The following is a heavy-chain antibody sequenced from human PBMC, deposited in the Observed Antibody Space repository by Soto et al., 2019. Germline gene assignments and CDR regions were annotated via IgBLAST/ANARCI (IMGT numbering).Heavy chain of an antibody. V-gene: IGHV1-69*13. CDR2: IIPIFGTA. CDR3: ARLYYDILTGSHP. Sequence: SVKVSFKASGGPFSSFAMSSVRKAPGQGLEWMGGIIPIFGTANYAQKFQGRVTTTADESTSTAYMELSSLRSEDTAVYYCARLYYDILTGSHPWGQGTLVTVSS. D-gene: IGHD3-9*01. CDR1: GGPFSSFA. J-gene: IGHJ5*02.